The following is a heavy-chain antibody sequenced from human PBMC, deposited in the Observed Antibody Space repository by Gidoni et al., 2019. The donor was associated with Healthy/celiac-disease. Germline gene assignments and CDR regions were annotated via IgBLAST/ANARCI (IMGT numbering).Heavy chain of an antibody. CDR3: AREWGARIFDP. D-gene: IGHD5-12*01. CDR1: GCTFSSYE. CDR2: ISTSGSTI. J-gene: IGHJ5*02. Sequence: EVQLVESGGGLVQPGGSLRLSCAASGCTFSSYEMNWGRQAPGKGLEWVSYISTSGSTIYYADSVKGRFTISRDNAKNSLYLQMNSLRVEDTAVYYCAREWGARIFDPWGQGTLVTVSS. V-gene: IGHV3-48*03.